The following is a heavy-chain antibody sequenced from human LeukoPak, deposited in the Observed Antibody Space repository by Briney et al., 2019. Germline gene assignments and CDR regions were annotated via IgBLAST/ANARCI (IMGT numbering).Heavy chain of an antibody. Sequence: PSETLSLTCAVSAASISNYYWSWIRQAPGKGLEWIGYISTSGSPNYNPSFKSRVSISLDTSKNRFSLNLNFATAADTAVYYCASPRSGYRYTFDYWGQGALVTVSS. CDR1: AASISNYY. D-gene: IGHD3-22*01. CDR2: ISTSGSP. V-gene: IGHV4-4*09. J-gene: IGHJ4*02. CDR3: ASPRSGYRYTFDY.